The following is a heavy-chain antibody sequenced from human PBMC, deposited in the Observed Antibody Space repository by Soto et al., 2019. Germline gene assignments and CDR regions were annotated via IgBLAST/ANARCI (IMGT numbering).Heavy chain of an antibody. V-gene: IGHV3-74*01. CDR2: INNAGTTT. CDR3: ARGGRNSGNYYGYLDY. J-gene: IGHJ4*02. Sequence: EVQLVESGGGLVQPGGSLRLSCVASGITFSGYWMHWVRQVPGQGLVWVSRINNAGTTTHYADSVKGRFTISRDNAKNTLYLHMNSLRAEDTAVYYCARGGRNSGNYYGYLDYWGQGTLVTVSS. D-gene: IGHD3-10*01. CDR1: GITFSGYW.